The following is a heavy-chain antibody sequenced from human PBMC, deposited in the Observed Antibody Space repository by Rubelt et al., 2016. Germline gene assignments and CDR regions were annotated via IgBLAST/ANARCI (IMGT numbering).Heavy chain of an antibody. D-gene: IGHD6-13*01. CDR1: GYAFNSYG. CDR2: ISAKNGKT. Sequence: PSGEVKKPGASVKVSCKASGYAFNSYGISWVRQAPGQGLEWMGWISAKNGKTDYAQRVQGRVTMTTDTSTSTAYMELSSLTSDDTAMYYCAREWQQPYAFDIWGQGTMVTVSS. CDR3: AREWQQPYAFDI. V-gene: IGHV1-18*01. J-gene: IGHJ3*02.